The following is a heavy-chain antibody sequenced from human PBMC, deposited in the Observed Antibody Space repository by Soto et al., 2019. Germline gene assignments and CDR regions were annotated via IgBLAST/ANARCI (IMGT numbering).Heavy chain of an antibody. D-gene: IGHD3-10*01. CDR3: AREMITMVREVLYYYGMDV. V-gene: IGHV4-59*01. Sequence: SETLSLTCTVAGGSISNSYWIWIRQSPGKRREWIGYIYSSGSTNYNPSLKSRVTISVDTSKNQFSLKLSSVTAADTAVYYCAREMITMVREVLYYYGMDVWGQGTTVTVS. CDR1: GGSISNSY. CDR2: IYSSGST. J-gene: IGHJ6*02.